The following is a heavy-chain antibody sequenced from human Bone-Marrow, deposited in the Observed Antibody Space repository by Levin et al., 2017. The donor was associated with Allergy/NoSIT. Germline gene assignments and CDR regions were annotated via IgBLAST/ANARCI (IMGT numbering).Heavy chain of an antibody. J-gene: IGHJ4*02. CDR2: LFYIGTT. CDR3: AFLPVPPCSGRGCLYD. CDR1: GGSISGHSFF. V-gene: IGHV4-39*07. D-gene: IGHD2-15*01. Sequence: SQTLSLTCNVSGGSISGHSFFWGWIRQPPGKRLERLGTLFYIGTTYYNPSLQSRLSISIDTSKSQSSLQLKSVTAADTAIYYCAFLPVPPCSGRGCLYDWGRGTLVPVSS.